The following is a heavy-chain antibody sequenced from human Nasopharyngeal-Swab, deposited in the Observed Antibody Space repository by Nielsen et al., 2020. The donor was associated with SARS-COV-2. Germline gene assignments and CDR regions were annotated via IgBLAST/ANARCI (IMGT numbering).Heavy chain of an antibody. J-gene: IGHJ4*02. Sequence: GESLKISCAASGFTFSSYWMSWVRQAPGKGLEWVANIKQDGSEKYYVDSVKGRFTISRDNAKNSLYLQMNSLRAEDTAVYYCAGGLWFGEGFDYWGQGTLVTVSS. V-gene: IGHV3-7*01. CDR1: GFTFSSYW. D-gene: IGHD3-10*01. CDR3: AGGLWFGEGFDY. CDR2: IKQDGSEK.